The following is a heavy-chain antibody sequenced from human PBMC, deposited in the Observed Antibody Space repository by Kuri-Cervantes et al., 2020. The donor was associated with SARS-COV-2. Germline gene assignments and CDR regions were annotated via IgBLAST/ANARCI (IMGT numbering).Heavy chain of an antibody. CDR1: GFTFSSYG. D-gene: IGHD2-21*01. J-gene: IGHJ4*02. V-gene: IGHV3-33*06. CDR2: IWHDGSNK. Sequence: GSPRRPSGAASGFTFSSYGMHWVRHAPGKGLEWVTVIWHDGSNKYSADSVKGRFTIPRDNSQNTLHLQMKSLGDEETAIYYCAKDRAGVQDFWGQGTLVTVSS. CDR3: AKDRAGVQDF.